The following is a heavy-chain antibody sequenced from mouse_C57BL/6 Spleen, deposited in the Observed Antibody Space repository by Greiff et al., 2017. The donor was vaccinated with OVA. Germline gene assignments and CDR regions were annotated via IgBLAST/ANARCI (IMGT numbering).Heavy chain of an antibody. D-gene: IGHD2-1*01. CDR1: TSYW. CDR3: ARPLYYGNSYWYFDV. CDR2: INPSNGGT. Sequence: QVQLQQPGTELVKPGASVKLSFTSYWMHWVKQRPGQGLEWIGNINPSNGGTNYNEKFKSKATLTVDKSSSTAYMQLSSLTSDDSAVYYCARPLYYGNSYWYFDVWGTGTTVTVSS. J-gene: IGHJ1*03. V-gene: IGHV1-53*01.